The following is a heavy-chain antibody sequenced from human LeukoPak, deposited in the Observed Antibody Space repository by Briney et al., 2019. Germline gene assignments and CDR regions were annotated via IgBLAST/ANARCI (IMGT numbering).Heavy chain of an antibody. CDR3: ASSEQSFYDY. J-gene: IGHJ4*02. CDR2: IYYSGST. CDR1: GGSISSSSYY. Sequence: SETLSLTCTVSGGSISSSSYYWGWIRQPPGKGLEWIGSIYYSGSTYYNPSLKSRVTISVDTSKNQFSLKLSSVTAADTAVYYCASSEQSFYDYWGQGTLVTVSS. V-gene: IGHV4-39*01. D-gene: IGHD1/OR15-1a*01.